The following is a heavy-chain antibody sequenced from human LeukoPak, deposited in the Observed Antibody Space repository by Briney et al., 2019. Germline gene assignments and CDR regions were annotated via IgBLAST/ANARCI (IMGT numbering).Heavy chain of an antibody. V-gene: IGHV3-48*02. CDR3: ARDNDWAFDY. D-gene: IGHD3-9*01. CDR1: GFTFSSYV. Sequence: QTGGSLRLSCAASGFTFSSYVMSWVRQAPGKGLEWVSYINHNGKTIYYADSVKGRFTISRDNAKNSLYLQMNSLRDEDTAVYYCARDNDWAFDYWGQGTLVTVSS. CDR2: INHNGKTI. J-gene: IGHJ4*02.